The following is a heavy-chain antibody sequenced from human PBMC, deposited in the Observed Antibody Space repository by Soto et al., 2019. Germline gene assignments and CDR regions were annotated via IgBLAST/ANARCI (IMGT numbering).Heavy chain of an antibody. Sequence: ASVKVSCKASGYTFTGYFMHWVRQAPGQGLEWMGWINPYSGGADYAQSFQGRVTMTRDTSISTVYMELSRLRFDDTAVYYCARVIRGAYYNSPLDTGGQGTVVTVSS. J-gene: IGHJ5*02. V-gene: IGHV1-2*02. CDR2: INPYSGGA. D-gene: IGHD3-10*01. CDR1: GYTFTGYF. CDR3: ARVIRGAYYNSPLDT.